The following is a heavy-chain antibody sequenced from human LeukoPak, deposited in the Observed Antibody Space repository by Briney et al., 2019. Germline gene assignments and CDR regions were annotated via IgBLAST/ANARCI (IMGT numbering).Heavy chain of an antibody. CDR2: FNPNSGGT. J-gene: IGHJ3*02. D-gene: IGHD6-19*01. CDR3: ANSDWSKDAFDI. Sequence: ASVKVSSKAAGYTFTGHYIHWVRQAPGQEHKWMGWFNPNSGGTNYAQRFQGRVTMTRDTSISIAYMEVSSLRSDDTAIYYCANSDWSKDAFDIWGQGTMVTVSP. V-gene: IGHV1-2*02. CDR1: GYTFTGHY.